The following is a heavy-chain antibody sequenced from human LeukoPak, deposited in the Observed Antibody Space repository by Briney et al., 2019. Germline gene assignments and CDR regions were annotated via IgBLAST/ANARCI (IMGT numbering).Heavy chain of an antibody. Sequence: GRSLRLSCAASGFTFSSYAMHWVRQAPGKGLEWVSAISGSGGSTYYADSVKGRFTISRDNSKNTLYLQMNSLRAEDTAVYYCAKAQRRSSSSPLDYWGQGTLVTVSS. D-gene: IGHD6-6*01. J-gene: IGHJ4*02. CDR3: AKAQRRSSSSPLDY. CDR2: ISGSGGST. CDR1: GFTFSSYA. V-gene: IGHV3-23*01.